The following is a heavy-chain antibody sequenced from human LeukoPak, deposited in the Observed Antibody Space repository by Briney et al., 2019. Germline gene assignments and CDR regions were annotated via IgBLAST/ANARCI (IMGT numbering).Heavy chain of an antibody. J-gene: IGHJ4*02. CDR2: ISTSSNYI. CDR1: GFTFSSYS. V-gene: IGHV3-21*01. CDR3: ARDFKTILGMIDY. D-gene: IGHD3-3*01. Sequence: GGSLRLSCAASGFTFSSYSMNWVRQAPGKGLEWASSISTSSNYIYYADSVKGRFTIARDNAKNSLYLQMSSLRAEDTAVYYCARDFKTILGMIDYWGQGTLVTVSS.